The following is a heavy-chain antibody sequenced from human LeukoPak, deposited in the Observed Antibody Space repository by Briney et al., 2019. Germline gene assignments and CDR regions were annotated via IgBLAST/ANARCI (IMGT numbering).Heavy chain of an antibody. CDR3: ARDLIRYCSSTSCRPGGY. CDR1: GFTFSSYG. Sequence: PGGSLRLSCAASGFTFSSYGMHWVRQAPGKGLGWVAVIWYDGSNKYYADSVKGRFTISRDNSKNTLYLQMNSLRAEDTAVYYCARDLIRYCSSTSCRPGGYWGQGTLVTVSS. CDR2: IWYDGSNK. J-gene: IGHJ4*02. D-gene: IGHD2-2*01. V-gene: IGHV3-33*01.